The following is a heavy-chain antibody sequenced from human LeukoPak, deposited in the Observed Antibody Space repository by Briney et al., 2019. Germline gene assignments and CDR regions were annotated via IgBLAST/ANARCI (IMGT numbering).Heavy chain of an antibody. CDR3: ARDVIAVAGVDY. D-gene: IGHD6-19*01. CDR2: INHSGST. J-gene: IGHJ4*02. Sequence: SETLSLTCAVYGGSFSGYYWSWIRQPPGKGLEWIGEINHSGSTNYNPSLKSRVTISVDTSKNQFSLKLSSVTAADTAVYYCARDVIAVAGVDYWGQGTLVTVSS. CDR1: GGSFSGYY. V-gene: IGHV4-34*01.